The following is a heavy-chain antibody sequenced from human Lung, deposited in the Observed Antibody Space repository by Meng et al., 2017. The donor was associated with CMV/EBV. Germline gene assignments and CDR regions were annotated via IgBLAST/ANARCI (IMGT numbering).Heavy chain of an antibody. V-gene: IGHV3-15*01. D-gene: IGHD2/OR15-2a*01. Sequence: GGSLRLSCAASGFTFSNAWMSWVRQAPGKGLEWVGRIKSKTDGGTTDYAAPVKGRFTISRDDSKNTLCLQMNSLKTEDTAVYYCTTEEYFSYYYGMDVWGQGTTVXVSS. CDR3: TTEEYFSYYYGMDV. CDR1: GFTFSNAW. CDR2: IKSKTDGGTT. J-gene: IGHJ6*02.